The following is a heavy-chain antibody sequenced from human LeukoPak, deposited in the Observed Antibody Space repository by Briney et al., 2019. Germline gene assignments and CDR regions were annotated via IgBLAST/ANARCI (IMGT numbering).Heavy chain of an antibody. CDR1: GFTVSSNY. CDR3: ARAVAGYFDY. V-gene: IGHV3-21*01. CDR2: ISSSSSYI. Sequence: GGSLRLSCAVSGFTVSSNYMSWVRQAPGKGREWVSSISSSSSYIYYADSVKGRFTISRDNAKNSLYLQMNSLRAEDTAVYYCARAVAGYFDYWGQGTLVTVSS. J-gene: IGHJ4*02. D-gene: IGHD6-19*01.